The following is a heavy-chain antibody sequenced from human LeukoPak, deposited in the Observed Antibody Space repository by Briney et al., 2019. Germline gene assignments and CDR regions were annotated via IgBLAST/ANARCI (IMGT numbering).Heavy chain of an antibody. CDR2: IYYSGST. J-gene: IGHJ4*02. CDR1: GGSISSYY. D-gene: IGHD5-18*01. CDR3: ARASSYGSIDY. Sequence: SETLSLTCTVSGGSISSYYWSWIRQPPGKELEWIGYIYYSGSTNYNPSLKSRVTISVDTSKNQFSLKLSSVTAADTAVYYCARASSYGSIDYWGQGTLVTVSS. V-gene: IGHV4-59*01.